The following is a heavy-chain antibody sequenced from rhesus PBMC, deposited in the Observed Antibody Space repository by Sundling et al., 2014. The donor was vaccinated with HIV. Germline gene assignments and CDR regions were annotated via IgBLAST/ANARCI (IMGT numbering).Heavy chain of an antibody. D-gene: IGHD3-3*01. CDR1: GGSINTNY. Sequence: QVQLQESGPAVVKPSETLSLTCTVSGGSINTNYWAWVRQPPGQGLEWIGRISGSSGSTDYNPSLKSRVTISRDTSNKQLSLRLTSVTAADTAVYYCGKYNVWTGYCVDYWGRGVLVTVST. V-gene: IGHV4-173*01. J-gene: IGHJ4*01. CDR3: GKYNVWTGYCVDY. CDR2: ISGSSGST.